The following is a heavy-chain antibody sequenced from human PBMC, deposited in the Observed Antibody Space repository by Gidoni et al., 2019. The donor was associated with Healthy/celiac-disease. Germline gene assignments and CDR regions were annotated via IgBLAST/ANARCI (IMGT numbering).Heavy chain of an antibody. D-gene: IGHD1-26*01. Sequence: QVQLVQSGAEVKKPGASVKVSCKASGYPFTSYYMHWVRQAPGQGLEWMGIINPSGGSTSYAQKFQGRVTMTRDTSTSTVYMELSSLRSEDTAVYYCAREGIPGRYFDYWGQGTLVTVSS. V-gene: IGHV1-46*01. CDR2: INPSGGST. J-gene: IGHJ4*02. CDR1: GYPFTSYY. CDR3: AREGIPGRYFDY.